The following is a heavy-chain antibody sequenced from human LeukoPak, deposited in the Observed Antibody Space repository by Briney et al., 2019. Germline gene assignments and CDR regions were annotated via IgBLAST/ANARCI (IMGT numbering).Heavy chain of an antibody. CDR3: ARVGPDAGY. CDR2: MPYDGSNK. V-gene: IGHV3-30*02. D-gene: IGHD1-14*01. Sequence: GGSLRLSCAASGFTFSSYGMHWVRQAPGKGLEWVSFMPYDGSNKYYADFVKGRFTISRDNAKNSLYLQMNSLRAEDTALYHCARVGPDAGYWGQGTLVTVSS. CDR1: GFTFSSYG. J-gene: IGHJ4*02.